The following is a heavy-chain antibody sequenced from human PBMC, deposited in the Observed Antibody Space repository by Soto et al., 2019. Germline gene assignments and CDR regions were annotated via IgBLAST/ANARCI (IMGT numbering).Heavy chain of an antibody. CDR3: ASFYYDLQDSDPYLDF. D-gene: IGHD3-22*01. CDR2: IKLTTGAT. V-gene: IGHV1-2*02. CDR1: GYRFNIYY. Sequence: ALVKLSWKTSGYRFNIYYLHWIRHAKGLLFESKEWIKLTTGATNSAQRFQGRVNMTRDTSLRTAYMELDRLTSDDTAIYFCASFYYDLQDSDPYLDFWGQGTLDIVSS. J-gene: IGHJ4*02.